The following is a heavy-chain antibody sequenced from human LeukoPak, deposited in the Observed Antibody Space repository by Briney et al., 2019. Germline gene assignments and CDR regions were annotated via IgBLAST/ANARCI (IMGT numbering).Heavy chain of an antibody. CDR3: ARDRGGRWLQVYYFDY. V-gene: IGHV3-33*01. J-gene: IGHJ4*02. D-gene: IGHD5-24*01. CDR2: IWYDGSNK. Sequence: SLRLSCAASGFTFSSYTMHWVRQAPGKGLEWVAVIWYDGSNKYYADSVKGRFTISRDNSKNTLYLRVNSLRAEDTAMYYCARDRGGRWLQVYYFDYWGQGTLVTVSS. CDR1: GFTFSSYT.